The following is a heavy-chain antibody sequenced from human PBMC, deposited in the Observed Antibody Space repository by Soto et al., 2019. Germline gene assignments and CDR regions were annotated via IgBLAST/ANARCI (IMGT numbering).Heavy chain of an antibody. CDR3: LIAASAFGI. Sequence: HLVESGGALVQPGGSLRLSCAASGFTLSVYWMNCVRQAPGTGLEWVADIKQDGSGRNYVDSVKGRFTISRDNAKNSLYLQIDSLGADDTAVYYGLIAASAFGISGQGTLVTCPS. CDR1: GFTLSVYW. CDR2: IKQDGSGR. J-gene: IGHJ3*02. V-gene: IGHV3-7*01. D-gene: IGHD6-6*01.